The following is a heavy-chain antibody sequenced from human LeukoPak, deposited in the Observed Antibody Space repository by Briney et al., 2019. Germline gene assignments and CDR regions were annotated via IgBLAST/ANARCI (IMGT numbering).Heavy chain of an antibody. J-gene: IGHJ5*02. D-gene: IGHD2-8*01. CDR1: GGTLRSSA. Sequence: ASLKVSCKAPGGTLRSSATSSVRHAPEQRLEWMGGIIPIFGTANYAQKFQGRVTITTDESTSTAYMELSSLRSEDTAAYYCARDHCTNGVCHNWFDPWGQGTLVTVSS. CDR2: IIPIFGTA. CDR3: ARDHCTNGVCHNWFDP. V-gene: IGHV1-69*05.